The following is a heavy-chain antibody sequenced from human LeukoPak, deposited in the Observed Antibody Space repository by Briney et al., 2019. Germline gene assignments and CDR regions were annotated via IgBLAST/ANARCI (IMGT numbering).Heavy chain of an antibody. CDR2: INHSGST. D-gene: IGHD5-18*01. J-gene: IGHJ4*02. Sequence: SETLSLTCAVHGGSFSGYYWSWIRQPPGKGLEWIGEINHSGSTNYNPSLKSRVTISVDTSKNQFSLKLSSVTAADTAVYYCARADTAMGKFDYWGQGTLVTVSS. CDR1: GGSFSGYY. CDR3: ARADTAMGKFDY. V-gene: IGHV4-34*01.